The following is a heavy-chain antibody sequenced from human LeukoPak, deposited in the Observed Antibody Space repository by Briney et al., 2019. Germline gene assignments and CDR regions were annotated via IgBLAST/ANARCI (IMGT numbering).Heavy chain of an antibody. D-gene: IGHD3-22*01. CDR3: ARDRNYYDSSGPPYYYSALDV. CDR1: GGSISSYY. Sequence: SETLSLTCTVSGGSISSYYWSWIRQPPGKGLEWIGYIYHSGNTYYNPCLKSRVTISIHNSKNQFSLKVNSVTAADTAVYYCARDRNYYDSSGPPYYYSALDVWGQGTTVTVSS. J-gene: IGHJ6*02. CDR2: IYHSGNT. V-gene: IGHV4-59*01.